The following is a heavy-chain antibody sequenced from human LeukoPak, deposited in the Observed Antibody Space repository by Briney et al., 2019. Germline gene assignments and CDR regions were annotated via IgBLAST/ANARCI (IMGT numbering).Heavy chain of an antibody. CDR3: ARDYRGSLYYYYGMDV. J-gene: IGHJ6*02. V-gene: IGHV3-30-3*01. D-gene: IGHD2-15*01. CDR1: GFTFSSYA. Sequence: PGGSLRLSCAASGFTFSSYAMHWVRQAPGKGLEWVAVIPYDGSNKYYADSVKGRFTISRDNSKNTLYLQMSSLRAEDTAVYYCARDYRGSLYYYYGMDVWGQGTTVTVSS. CDR2: IPYDGSNK.